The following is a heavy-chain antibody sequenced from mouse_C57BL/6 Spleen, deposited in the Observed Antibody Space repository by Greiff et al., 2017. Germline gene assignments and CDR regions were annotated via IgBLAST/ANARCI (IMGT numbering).Heavy chain of an antibody. J-gene: IGHJ2*01. D-gene: IGHD3-3*01. CDR2: IDPEDGDT. V-gene: IGHV14-2*01. CDR3: ARDRLCLYYLDY. CDR1: GFNIKDYY. Sequence: VQLQQSGAELVKPGASVKLSCTASGFNIKDYYMHWVKQRTEQGLEWIGRIDPEDGDTKYAPKFPGKATITADTSSTTAYLQLSSLTSEDAAVYYGARDRLCLYYLDYWGQGTTLTVSS.